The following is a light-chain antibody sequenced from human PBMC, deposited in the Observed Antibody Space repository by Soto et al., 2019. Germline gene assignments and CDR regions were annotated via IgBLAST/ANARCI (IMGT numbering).Light chain of an antibody. CDR3: QQRSNWPPWT. Sequence: PGERATLSCRASQSVSSYLAWYQQKPGQAPRLLIYDASNRATGIPARCSGSGSGTNFTLTISSLEPEDFAVYYCQQRSNWPPWTFGQGTKVEIK. J-gene: IGKJ1*01. CDR1: QSVSSY. V-gene: IGKV3-11*01. CDR2: DAS.